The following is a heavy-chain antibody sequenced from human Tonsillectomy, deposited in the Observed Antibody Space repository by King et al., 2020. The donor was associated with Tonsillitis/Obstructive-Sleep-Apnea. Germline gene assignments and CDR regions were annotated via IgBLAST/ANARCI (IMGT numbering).Heavy chain of an antibody. Sequence: VQLQQWGAALLKPSETLSLTCAVYGGSFEGYYWNWIRQPPGRGLEWIGEIDHSGSTSYNPSLKSRVIISVDTSKNQFSLKLTSETAADTAVYYCAREFDSLDYWGQGTLVTVSS. CDR3: AREFDSLDY. J-gene: IGHJ4*02. V-gene: IGHV4-34*01. CDR1: GGSFEGYY. D-gene: IGHD2-15*01. CDR2: IDHSGST.